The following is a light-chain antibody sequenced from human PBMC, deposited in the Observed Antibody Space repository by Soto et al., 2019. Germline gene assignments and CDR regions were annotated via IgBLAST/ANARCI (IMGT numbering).Light chain of an antibody. Sequence: SPHTPYVSPWDRAPLSRRASQSVSSNLAWYQQKPGQAPRLLIYGASTRATGIPARFSGSGSGTEFTLTISSLQSEDFAVYYCQQYNNWPPITFGQGTRLEI. CDR3: QQYNNWPPIT. V-gene: IGKV3-15*01. CDR1: QSVSSN. CDR2: GAS. J-gene: IGKJ5*01.